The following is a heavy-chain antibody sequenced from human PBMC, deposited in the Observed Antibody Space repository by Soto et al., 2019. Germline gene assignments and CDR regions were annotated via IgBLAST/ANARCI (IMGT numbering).Heavy chain of an antibody. Sequence: KTSETLSLTCTVSGGSIKSSDYHCSWTRQSPAEGLEWIGYIHNSGTSFYNPSLRGRVTVTLDTSRSQFSLTLASVTAADTAVYYCVREERIAPPQLDYWGPGIPVTVSS. D-gene: IGHD6-6*01. J-gene: IGHJ4*02. CDR3: VREERIAPPQLDY. V-gene: IGHV4-30-4*01. CDR1: GGSIKSSDYH. CDR2: IHNSGTS.